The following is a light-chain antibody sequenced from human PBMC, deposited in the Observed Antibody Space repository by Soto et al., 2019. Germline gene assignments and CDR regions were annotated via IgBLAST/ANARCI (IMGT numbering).Light chain of an antibody. V-gene: IGLV2-14*01. CDR1: SSYVGGYNY. CDR2: DVS. CDR3: KSYTSSSTNV. J-gene: IGLJ1*01. Sequence: QSVLTQPASVSGSPGQSITISCTGTSSYVGGYNYVSWYQQHPGKAPKLMIYDVSNRPSGVSNRFSGSKSGNTASLTISGLQAEDEADYYCKSYTSSSTNVFGTGTKVTVL.